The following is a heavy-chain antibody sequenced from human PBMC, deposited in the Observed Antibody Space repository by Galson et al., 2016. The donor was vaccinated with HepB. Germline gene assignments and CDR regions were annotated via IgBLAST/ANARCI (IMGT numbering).Heavy chain of an antibody. D-gene: IGHD3-22*01. CDR3: ARDAFYDTSGLVWHFDY. CDR1: GFTFSSYA. J-gene: IGHJ4*02. Sequence: CAASGFTFSSYAMHWVRQAPGKGLEWVAVISYDGNNKYFAGSVKGRFTISRENSYNTLYLQMKSLRPDDTAVYYCARDAFYDTSGLVWHFDYWGQGTLVTVSS. V-gene: IGHV3-30-3*01. CDR2: ISYDGNNK.